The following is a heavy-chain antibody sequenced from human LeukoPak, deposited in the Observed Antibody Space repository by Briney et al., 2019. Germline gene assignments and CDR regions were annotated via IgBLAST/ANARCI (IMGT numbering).Heavy chain of an antibody. CDR3: VRQERQSNWFDP. V-gene: IGHV4-59*08. CDR1: GGSISSYY. Sequence: SETLCLTCTVSGGSISSYYWSWVRQPPGKGLEWIGNIYHSGDSPYYNPTLKSRVTISVDTSKNQFSLKLNSVTATDTAVYYCVRQERQSNWFDPWGQGTLVIVSS. J-gene: IGHJ5*02. CDR2: IYHSGDSP.